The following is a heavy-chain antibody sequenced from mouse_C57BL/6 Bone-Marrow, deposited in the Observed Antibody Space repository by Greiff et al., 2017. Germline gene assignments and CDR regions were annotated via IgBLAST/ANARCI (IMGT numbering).Heavy chain of an antibody. D-gene: IGHD1-1*01. CDR1: GYTFTSYW. CDR3: ARLPTSGSIY. CDR2: IDPYDSET. Sequence: QVQLQQPGAELVRPGSSVKLSCKASGYTFTSYWMHWVKQRPKQGLEWIGYIDPYDSETHYTQKFKDKATLTVDKSSSTAYMQLSSLQSDDSAVYYCARLPTSGSIYWGQGTTLTVSS. V-gene: IGHV1-52*01. J-gene: IGHJ2*01.